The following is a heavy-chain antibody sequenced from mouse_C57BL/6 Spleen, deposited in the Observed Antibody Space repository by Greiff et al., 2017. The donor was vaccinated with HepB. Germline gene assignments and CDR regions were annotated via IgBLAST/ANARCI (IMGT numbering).Heavy chain of an antibody. Sequence: VKLMESGPELVKPGASVKISCKASGYAFSSSWMNWVKQRPGKGLEWIGRIYPGDGDTNYNGKFKGKATLTADKSSSTAYMQLSSLTSEDSAVYFCARWDGSYFDYWGQGTTLTVSS. CDR3: ARWDGSYFDY. CDR1: GYAFSSSW. D-gene: IGHD2-3*01. CDR2: IYPGDGDT. V-gene: IGHV1-82*01. J-gene: IGHJ2*01.